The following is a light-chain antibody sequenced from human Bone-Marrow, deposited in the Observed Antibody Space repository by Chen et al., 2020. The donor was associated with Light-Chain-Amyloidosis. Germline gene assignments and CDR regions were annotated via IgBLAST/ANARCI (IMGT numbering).Light chain of an antibody. V-gene: IGLV2-14*03. CDR1: SSDVGGYNY. J-gene: IGLJ2*01. CDR2: DVT. Sequence: QSALTQPASVSGSPRPSTTTSCTGTSSDVGGYNYVSWYQQHPGKAPKLIIYDVTYRPSGVSNRFSGSKSGNTASLTISGLQAEDEADYYCSSFTRNNALVFGGGTKLTVL. CDR3: SSFTRNNALV.